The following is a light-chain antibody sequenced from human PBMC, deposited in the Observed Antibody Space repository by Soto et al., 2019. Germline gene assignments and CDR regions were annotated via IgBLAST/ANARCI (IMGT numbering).Light chain of an antibody. CDR3: QQYGSSRT. CDR2: AAS. Sequence: EIVLTQSPGTLSLSPGERATLSCRASQSVDSKYLAWYQQKPGQAPRILIFAASSRATGIPDRFSGSGSGTDFTLTIGRLEPEDFAVYYCQQYGSSRTFGQGTKVDI. V-gene: IGKV3-20*01. CDR1: QSVDSKY. J-gene: IGKJ1*01.